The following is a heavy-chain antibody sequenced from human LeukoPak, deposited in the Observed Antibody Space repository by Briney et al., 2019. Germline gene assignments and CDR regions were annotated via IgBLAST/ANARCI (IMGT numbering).Heavy chain of an antibody. V-gene: IGHV3-11*05. Sequence: GGSLRLSCAASGFTLSDYYMSWIRQAPGKGLEWVSYISSSSSYTNYADSVKGRFTISRDNAKNSLYLQMNSLRAEDTAVYYCARGGGSYYYGSEYWGQGTLVTVSS. CDR2: ISSSSSYT. J-gene: IGHJ4*02. CDR1: GFTLSDYY. D-gene: IGHD3-10*01. CDR3: ARGGGSYYYGSEY.